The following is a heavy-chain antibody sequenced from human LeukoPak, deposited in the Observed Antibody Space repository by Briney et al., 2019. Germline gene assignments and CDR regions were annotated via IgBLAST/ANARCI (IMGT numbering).Heavy chain of an antibody. CDR1: GYTFSKYV. V-gene: IGHV7-4-1*02. J-gene: IGHJ3*02. D-gene: IGHD2-21*01. Sequence: ASVKVSCKASGYTFSKYVMNWVRQAPGQGLEWMGWINTKNGKPNYAQGFTGRVVFSLDTSITTAYLQMSSLKEEDTAVYYCARSCFCTDHPVFDMWGQGTIVTVS. CDR3: ARSCFCTDHPVFDM. CDR2: INTKNGKP.